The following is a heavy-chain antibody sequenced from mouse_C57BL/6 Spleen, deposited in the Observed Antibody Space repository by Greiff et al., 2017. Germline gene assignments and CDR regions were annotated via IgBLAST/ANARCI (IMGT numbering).Heavy chain of an antibody. CDR1: GFSLTSYG. Sequence: VQLQQSGPGLVQPSQSLSITCTVSGFSLTSYGVHWVRQSPGKGLEWLGVIWRGGSTDYNAAFMSRLSITKDNSKSQVFFKMNSLQADDTAIYYCATVSTMIPYYAMDYWGQGTSVTVSS. CDR2: IWRGGST. V-gene: IGHV2-5*01. CDR3: ATVSTMIPYYAMDY. D-gene: IGHD2-4*01. J-gene: IGHJ4*01.